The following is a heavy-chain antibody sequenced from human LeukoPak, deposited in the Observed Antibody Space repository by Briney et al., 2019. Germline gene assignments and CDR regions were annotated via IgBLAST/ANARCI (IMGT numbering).Heavy chain of an antibody. J-gene: IGHJ4*02. CDR1: GFTFSSYG. D-gene: IGHD3-3*01. CDR2: IRYDGSNK. V-gene: IGHV3-30*02. Sequence: GGSLRLSCAASGFTFSSYGMHWVRQAPGKGLEWVAFIRYDGSNKYYADSVKGRFTISRDNSKNTLYLQMNSLRAEDTAVYYCARHCDFWSGYYGGGFDYWGQGTLVTVSS. CDR3: ARHCDFWSGYYGGGFDY.